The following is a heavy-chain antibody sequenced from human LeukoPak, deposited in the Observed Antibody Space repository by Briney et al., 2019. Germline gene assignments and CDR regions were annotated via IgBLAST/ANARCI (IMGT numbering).Heavy chain of an antibody. CDR1: GYTFTDCS. V-gene: IGHV1-2*02. CDR3: ARDNLLHGFDA. J-gene: IGHJ5*02. Sequence: GASVKVSCKAAGYTFTDCSIHWVRQAPGQGLEWMGWINPQSGGTNYAPKFQGRVAVTSDTSINTAYMGLKTLTSDDTAVYYCARDNLLHGFDAWGQGTLVTVSS. CDR2: INPQSGGT. D-gene: IGHD1-14*01.